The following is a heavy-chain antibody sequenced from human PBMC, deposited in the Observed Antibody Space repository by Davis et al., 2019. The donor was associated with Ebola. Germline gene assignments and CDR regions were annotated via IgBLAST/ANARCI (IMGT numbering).Heavy chain of an antibody. CDR1: GITFSTYG. D-gene: IGHD1-26*01. J-gene: IGHJ6*02. CDR2: AWYAGRNT. CDR3: STGSKPYGMDV. Sequence: GASLKTSCEASGITFSTYGMNWFRHAPGKGLEWVARAWYAGRNTFYADSVTGRFTISRDNSKSTLYLQMNSLKTEDTAVYYCSTGSKPYGMDVWGQEITFTVSS. V-gene: IGHV3-33*01.